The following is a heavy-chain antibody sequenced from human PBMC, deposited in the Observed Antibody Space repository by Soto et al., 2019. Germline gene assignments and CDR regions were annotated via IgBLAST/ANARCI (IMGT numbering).Heavy chain of an antibody. V-gene: IGHV4-34*01. CDR1: GGSFSGYY. CDR3: ARGRSLAAAGDYYYGMDV. Sequence: QVQLQQWGAGLLKPSETLSLTCAVYGGSFSGYYWSWIRQPPGKGLEWIGEINHSGSTNYNPSLKSRITISVDTSKNHISLKLSSVTAADTAVYYCARGRSLAAAGDYYYGMDVWGQGTTVTVSS. CDR2: INHSGST. D-gene: IGHD6-13*01. J-gene: IGHJ6*02.